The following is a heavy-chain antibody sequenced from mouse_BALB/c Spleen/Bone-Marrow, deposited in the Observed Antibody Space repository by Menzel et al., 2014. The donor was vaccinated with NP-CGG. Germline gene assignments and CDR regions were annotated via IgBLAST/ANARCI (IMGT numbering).Heavy chain of an antibody. Sequence: VKLVESGAELARPGASVKLSCKASGYTFTSYWMQWAKQRPGQGLEWIGAIYPGDGDTRYTQKFKGKATLTADKSSSTAYMQLSSLASEDSAVYYCARWLLPFDYWGQGTTLTVSS. CDR1: GYTFTSYW. CDR3: ARWLLPFDY. V-gene: IGHV1-87*01. CDR2: IYPGDGDT. D-gene: IGHD2-3*01. J-gene: IGHJ2*01.